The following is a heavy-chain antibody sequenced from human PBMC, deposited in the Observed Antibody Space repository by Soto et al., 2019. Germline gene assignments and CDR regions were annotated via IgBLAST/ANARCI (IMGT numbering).Heavy chain of an antibody. Sequence: EVQLLESGGGLVQPGGSLRLSCAASGFTFSSYAMSWVRQAPGKGLEWVSAISGSGGSTYYADSVKGRFTISRDNSKNTLDLKMNSLRAEDTAVYYCAKAYYVWELFYFDYWGQGTLVTVSS. CDR2: ISGSGGST. CDR3: AKAYYVWELFYFDY. D-gene: IGHD1-26*01. V-gene: IGHV3-23*01. J-gene: IGHJ4*02. CDR1: GFTFSSYA.